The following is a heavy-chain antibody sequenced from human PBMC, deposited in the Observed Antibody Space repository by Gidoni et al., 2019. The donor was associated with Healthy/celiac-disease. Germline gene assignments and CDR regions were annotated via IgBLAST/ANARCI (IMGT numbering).Heavy chain of an antibody. CDR3: AKGGATGLAPYFDY. J-gene: IGHJ4*02. CDR2: ISWNSGSI. Sequence: EVQLVESGGGLVQPGRSLRLSCAASGFTFDDYAMHWVRQAPGKGLEWVSGISWNSGSIGYADSVKGRFTISRDNAKNSLYLQMNSLRAEDTALYYCAKGGATGLAPYFDYWGQGTLVTVSS. V-gene: IGHV3-9*01. D-gene: IGHD1-26*01. CDR1: GFTFDDYA.